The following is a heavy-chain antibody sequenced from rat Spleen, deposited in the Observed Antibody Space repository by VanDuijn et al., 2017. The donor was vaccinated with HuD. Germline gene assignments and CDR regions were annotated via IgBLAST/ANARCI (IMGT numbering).Heavy chain of an antibody. V-gene: IGHV5-22*01. CDR1: GFTFSDYY. CDR3: ATLSVVGFAY. J-gene: IGHJ3*01. CDR2: ISYEGSST. Sequence: EVQLVESGGGLVQPGRSLKLSCAASGFTFSDYYMAWVRQAPKKGLEWVASISYEGSSTYYGDSVKGRFTISRDNVKGNIYLQMDSLRSEDTATYYCATLSVVGFAYWGQGTLVTVSS. D-gene: IGHD1-12*01.